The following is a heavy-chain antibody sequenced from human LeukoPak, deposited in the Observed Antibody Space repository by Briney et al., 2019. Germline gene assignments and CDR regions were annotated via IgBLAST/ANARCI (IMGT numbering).Heavy chain of an antibody. CDR3: AKDLRRRYYFGSGSRGGTFDI. Sequence: GGSLRLSCAASGFTFSSYGMHWVRQAPGKGLEWVAVISYDGSNKYYADSVKGRFTISRDNSKNTLYLQMNSLRAEDTAVYYGAKDLRRRYYFGSGSRGGTFDIWGQGTMVTVSS. J-gene: IGHJ3*02. CDR1: GFTFSSYG. CDR2: ISYDGSNK. V-gene: IGHV3-30*18. D-gene: IGHD3-10*01.